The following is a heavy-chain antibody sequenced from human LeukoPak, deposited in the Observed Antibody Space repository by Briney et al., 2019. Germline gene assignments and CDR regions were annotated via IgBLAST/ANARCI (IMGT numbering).Heavy chain of an antibody. CDR3: ARGGGAHFDY. V-gene: IGHV3-53*01. CDR2: IYPSGKT. Sequence: HPVGSLRLSCAASGFTLRDSYMSWVRQAPGKGLEWVSLIYPSGKTYYTDSVKGRFTISRDNFKNTLYLQMNSLKAEDTPVYYCARGGGAHFDYWGQGTLVTVPS. CDR1: GFTLRDSY. D-gene: IGHD3-10*01. J-gene: IGHJ4*02.